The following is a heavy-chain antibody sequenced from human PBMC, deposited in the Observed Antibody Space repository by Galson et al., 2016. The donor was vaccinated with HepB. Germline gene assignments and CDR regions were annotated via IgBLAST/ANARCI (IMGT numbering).Heavy chain of an antibody. Sequence: SLRLSCAASGFTFSDYYMIWIRQAPGKGLEWVSYISDSGSYTNYADSVKGRFTISRDSAKNTLYLEMNSLRAEDTAVYYCTRNVLMVYDSDGMDVWGQGTTVTVSS. CDR2: ISDSGSYT. J-gene: IGHJ6*02. D-gene: IGHD2-8*01. CDR3: TRNVLMVYDSDGMDV. V-gene: IGHV3-11*06. CDR1: GFTFSDYY.